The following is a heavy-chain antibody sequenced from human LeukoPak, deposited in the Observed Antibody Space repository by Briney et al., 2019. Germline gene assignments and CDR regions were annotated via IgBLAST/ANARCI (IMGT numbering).Heavy chain of an antibody. CDR2: ICHSGRT. CDR1: GGSITNRTDH. CDR3: ARHTSPDTLMVVVSPVGWFDP. V-gene: IGHV4-39*01. Sequence: PSETLSLTCTVSGGSITNRTDHWAWIRQPPGKGLEWIGSICHSGRTYYNPSLKSRVTISVDTSKRQFSLKLSSVTAADTSVYYCARHTSPDTLMVVVSPVGWFDPWGQGTQVTVSS. D-gene: IGHD3-22*01. J-gene: IGHJ5*02.